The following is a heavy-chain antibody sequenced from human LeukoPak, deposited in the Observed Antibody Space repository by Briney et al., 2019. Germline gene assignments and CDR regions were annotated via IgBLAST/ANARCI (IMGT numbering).Heavy chain of an antibody. J-gene: IGHJ3*02. CDR2: ISSSSSTI. D-gene: IGHD5-12*01. CDR3: ARHLATRVLDAFDI. V-gene: IGHV3-48*04. CDR1: GFTFSSYS. Sequence: GGSLRLSCAAPGFTFSSYSMNWVRQAPGKGLEWVSYISSSSSTIYYADSVKGRFTISRDNAKNSLYLQMNSLRAEDTAVYYCARHLATRVLDAFDIWGQGTMVTVSS.